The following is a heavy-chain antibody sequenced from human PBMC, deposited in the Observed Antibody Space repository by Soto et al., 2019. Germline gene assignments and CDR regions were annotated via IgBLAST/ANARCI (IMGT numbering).Heavy chain of an antibody. CDR1: GGGNLRDYR. CDR3: ARGGDVYNFGAVY. Sequence: QVQLVQSGAEVKEPGSSVKVSCKASGGGNLRDYRTTWVRRAPGQGLEWMGGTIPKLGSANYAQNFQGRVTVTPEESTNTVYMELRSLRSDDTAVYYCARGGDVYNFGAVYWGQGTPVTVSS. V-gene: IGHV1-69*01. CDR2: TIPKLGSA. D-gene: IGHD2-21*01. J-gene: IGHJ4*02.